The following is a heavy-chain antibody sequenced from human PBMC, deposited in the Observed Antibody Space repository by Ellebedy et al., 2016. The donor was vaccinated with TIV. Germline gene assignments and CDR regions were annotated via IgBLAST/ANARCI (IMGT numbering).Heavy chain of an antibody. CDR2: ISSTGSRT. Sequence: PGGSLRLSCAASGFTFSSYAMSWVRQAPGKGLEWVSTISSTGSRTYYTDSVEGRFIISRDTSKKTLYLQMNGLRAEDTAIYYCAKGRGGGSDSSAPRYYFDYWGQGALVTVSS. J-gene: IGHJ4*02. D-gene: IGHD3-22*01. CDR1: GFTFSSYA. V-gene: IGHV3-23*01. CDR3: AKGRGGGSDSSAPRYYFDY.